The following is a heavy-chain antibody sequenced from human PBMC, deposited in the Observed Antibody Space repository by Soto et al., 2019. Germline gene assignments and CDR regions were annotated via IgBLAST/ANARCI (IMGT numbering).Heavy chain of an antibody. CDR3: TMVFEY. V-gene: IGHV3-74*01. CDR1: GFTFTNYW. J-gene: IGHJ4*02. CDR2: IDGIGTGT. Sequence: GGSLSLSCAASGFTFTNYWMHWVRQVPGKGLVWASRIDGIGTGTSYSDSVRGRFTISRDNAENMLYLQMNSLRAEDTAVYYCTMVFEYWGQGTLVTVSS. D-gene: IGHD2-15*01.